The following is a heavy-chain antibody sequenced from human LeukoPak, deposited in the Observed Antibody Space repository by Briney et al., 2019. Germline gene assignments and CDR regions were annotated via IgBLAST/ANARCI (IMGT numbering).Heavy chain of an antibody. V-gene: IGHV4-38-2*01. J-gene: IGHJ4*02. CDR3: VRGDAGDFDS. CDR1: GYSISRGYY. D-gene: IGHD3-10*01. Sequence: PSETLSLTCAVSGYSISRGYYWGWVRQPPGKRPQWIGSVHESGSSYYNPSLTSRVTISLDTSQNQFSLTLTSVTAADSAIYYCVRGDAGDFDSWGQGTLVTVSS. CDR2: VHESGSS.